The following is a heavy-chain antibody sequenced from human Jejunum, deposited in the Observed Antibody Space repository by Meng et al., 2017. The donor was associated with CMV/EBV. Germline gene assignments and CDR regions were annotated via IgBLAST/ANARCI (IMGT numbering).Heavy chain of an antibody. CDR2: IGSNGITT. CDR1: FNNYA. D-gene: IGHD2-15*01. CDR3: ARGHCSSGSCSSSVGNWFDP. Sequence: FNNYAMTWVRQAPGKGLEWVSAIGSNGITTYYADSVKGRFTISRDNSNNTLFLQMSSLRAGDTAIYYCARGHCSSGSCSSSVGNWFDPWGQGTLVTVSS. J-gene: IGHJ5*02. V-gene: IGHV3-23*05.